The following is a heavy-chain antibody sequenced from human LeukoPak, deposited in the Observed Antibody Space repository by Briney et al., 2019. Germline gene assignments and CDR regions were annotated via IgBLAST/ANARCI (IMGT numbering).Heavy chain of an antibody. CDR3: ARRNYGDPQDY. CDR2: ISSTSSSYI. D-gene: IGHD4-17*01. J-gene: IGHJ4*02. Sequence: GGSLRLSCAASGFTFLSYNMNWVRQAPGKGLEWVSSISSTSSSYIYYADSVKGRLTISRDNAKNSPYLQMNSLRAEDTAVYYCARRNYGDPQDYWGQGTLVTVSS. CDR1: GFTFLSYN. V-gene: IGHV3-21*01.